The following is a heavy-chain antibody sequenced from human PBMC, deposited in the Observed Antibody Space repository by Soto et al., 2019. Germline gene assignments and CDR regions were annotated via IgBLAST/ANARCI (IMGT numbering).Heavy chain of an antibody. V-gene: IGHV4-4*02. CDR1: GGSLTSNDW. CDR3: ARSTGGDACHF. J-gene: IGHJ3*01. Sequence: QVQLQESGPGLVKPSGTLSLTCAVSGGSLTSNDWWTWVRQPPGKGLEWVGQIHHSGSTFYNPSLRSRITVSINVSANNFSLPLDSVTAADTALYYCARSTGGDACHFWGQGTMVTVSS. CDR2: IHHSGST. D-gene: IGHD7-27*01.